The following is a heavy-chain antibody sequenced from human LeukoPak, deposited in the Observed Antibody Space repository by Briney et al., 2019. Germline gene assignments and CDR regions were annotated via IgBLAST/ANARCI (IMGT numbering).Heavy chain of an antibody. D-gene: IGHD6-13*01. CDR1: GYTFTSYY. J-gene: IGHJ4*02. V-gene: IGHV1-46*01. CDR3: ARSSRPYSPSSFVGY. Sequence: SVKVSCKASGYTFTSYYMHWVRQAPGQGLEWMGIINPSGGSTSYAQKFQGRVTMTRDMSTSTVYMELRSLRSDDTAVYYCARSSRPYSPSSFVGYWGQGTLVTVSS. CDR2: INPSGGST.